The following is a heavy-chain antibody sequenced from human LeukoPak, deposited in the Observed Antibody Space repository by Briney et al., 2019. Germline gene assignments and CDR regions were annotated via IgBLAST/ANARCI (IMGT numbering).Heavy chain of an antibody. Sequence: GASVKVSFKASGGTFSSYAISWVRQAPGQGLEWMGGIIPIFGTANYAQKFQGRVTITADESTSTAYMELSSLRSEDTAVYYCARDPLQPVSEKGGYYFDYWGQGTLVTVSS. J-gene: IGHJ4*02. D-gene: IGHD3-16*01. CDR3: ARDPLQPVSEKGGYYFDY. CDR1: GGTFSSYA. CDR2: IIPIFGTA. V-gene: IGHV1-69*13.